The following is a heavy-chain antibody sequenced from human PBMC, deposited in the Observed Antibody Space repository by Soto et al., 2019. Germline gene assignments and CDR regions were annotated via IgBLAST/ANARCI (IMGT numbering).Heavy chain of an antibody. Sequence: GGSLRLSCAASGFTFSSYAMSWVRQAPGKGLEWVSAISGSGGSTYYADSVKGRFTISRDNSKNTLYLQMNSLRAEDTAVYYCAKRVGILTVTTRYWYFDLWGRGTLVTVSS. D-gene: IGHD4-17*01. CDR1: GFTFSSYA. J-gene: IGHJ2*01. CDR2: ISGSGGST. V-gene: IGHV3-23*01. CDR3: AKRVGILTVTTRYWYFDL.